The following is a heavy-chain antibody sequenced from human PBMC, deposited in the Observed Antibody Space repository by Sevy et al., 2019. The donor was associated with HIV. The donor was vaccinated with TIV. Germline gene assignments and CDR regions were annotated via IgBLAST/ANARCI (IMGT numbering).Heavy chain of an antibody. V-gene: IGHV3-7*01. CDR3: ARDLLNGGYTPDFDY. D-gene: IGHD5-12*01. J-gene: IGHJ4*02. Sequence: GSLRLSCAASGFTCSSYWMSWVRQAPGKGLEWVANIKQDGSEKYYVDSVKGRFTISRDNAKNSLYLQMNSLRAEDTAVYYCARDLLNGGYTPDFDYWGQGTLVTVSS. CDR1: GFTCSSYW. CDR2: IKQDGSEK.